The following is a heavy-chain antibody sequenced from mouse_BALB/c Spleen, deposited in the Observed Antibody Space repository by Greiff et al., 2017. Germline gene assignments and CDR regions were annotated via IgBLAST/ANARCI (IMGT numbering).Heavy chain of an antibody. CDR3: ARSGPPGYFDV. Sequence: EVQLVESGGGLVQPGGSRKLSCAASGFTFSSFGMHWVRQAPEKGLEWVAYISSGSSTIYYADTVKGRFTISRDNPKNTLFLQMTSLRSEDTAMYYCARSGPPGYFDVWGAGTTVTVSS. CDR2: ISSGSSTI. V-gene: IGHV5-17*02. CDR1: GFTFSSFG. D-gene: IGHD3-1*01. J-gene: IGHJ1*01.